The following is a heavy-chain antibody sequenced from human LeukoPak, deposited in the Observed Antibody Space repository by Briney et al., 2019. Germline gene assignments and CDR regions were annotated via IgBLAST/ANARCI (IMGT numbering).Heavy chain of an antibody. D-gene: IGHD5-18*01. V-gene: IGHV4-38-2*02. CDR3: AMTPYVDTAMVLDY. Sequence: PSETLSLTCTVSGYSISSGYYWGWIRQPPGKGLEWIGSIYHSGSTNYNPSLKSRVTISVDTSKNQFSLKLSSVTAADTAVYYCAMTPYVDTAMVLDYWGQGTLVTVSS. CDR1: GYSISSGYY. CDR2: IYHSGST. J-gene: IGHJ4*02.